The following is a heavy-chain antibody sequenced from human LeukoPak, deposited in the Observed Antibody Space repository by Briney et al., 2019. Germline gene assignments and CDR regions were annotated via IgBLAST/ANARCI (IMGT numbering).Heavy chain of an antibody. D-gene: IGHD3-22*01. V-gene: IGHV3-74*01. CDR3: ARDPIGGYDSSGSLVAPIDY. Sequence: GGSLRLSCAASGFSFSSFWMHWVRQAPGKGLVWVSGIKSDGAGTSYVDSVKGRFTISRDNAKNSLYLQMNSLRAEDTAVYYCARDPIGGYDSSGSLVAPIDYWGQGTLVTVSS. CDR1: GFSFSSFW. J-gene: IGHJ4*02. CDR2: IKSDGAGT.